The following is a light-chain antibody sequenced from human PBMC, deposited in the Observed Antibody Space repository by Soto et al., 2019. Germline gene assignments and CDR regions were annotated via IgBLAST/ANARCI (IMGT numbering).Light chain of an antibody. J-gene: IGKJ2*01. CDR3: QQCGGSPGYT. CDR1: QSVGSSY. CDR2: GAS. V-gene: IGKV3-20*01. Sequence: EIVLTQSPGTLSLSPGERATLSCRASQSVGSSYLAWYQHKPGQAPRLLIYGASSRATGIPDRFSGSGSGTDFTLTISRLEPEDFAVYYCQQCGGSPGYTFGQGTKLEIK.